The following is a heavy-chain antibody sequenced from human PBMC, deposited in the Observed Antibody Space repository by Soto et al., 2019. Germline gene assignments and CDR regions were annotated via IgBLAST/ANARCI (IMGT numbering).Heavy chain of an antibody. V-gene: IGHV3-23*01. CDR1: GFTFSSYA. CDR3: AKDVRVRGVIITWGDAFDI. D-gene: IGHD3-10*01. J-gene: IGHJ3*02. CDR2: ISGSGGST. Sequence: PGGSLRLSCAASGFTFSSYAMSWVRQAPGKGLEWVSAISGSGGSTYYADSVKGRFTISRDNSKNTLYLQMNSLRAEDTAVYYCAKDVRVRGVIITWGDAFDIWGQGTMVTVSS.